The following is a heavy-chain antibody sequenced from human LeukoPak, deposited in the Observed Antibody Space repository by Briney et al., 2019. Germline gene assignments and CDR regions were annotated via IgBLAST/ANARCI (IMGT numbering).Heavy chain of an antibody. J-gene: IGHJ4*02. V-gene: IGHV4-59*08. CDR2: IYYTGST. CDR1: GGSINTYY. Sequence: SETLSLTCTVSGGSINTYYWSWIRQPPGKGLEWIGFIYYTGSTNYNPSLKSQVTVSVDTSKNQFSLKLSSVTAADTAVYYCARHSGSYDSRAYFNYWGQGTLATVSS. D-gene: IGHD3-22*01. CDR3: ARHSGSYDSRAYFNY.